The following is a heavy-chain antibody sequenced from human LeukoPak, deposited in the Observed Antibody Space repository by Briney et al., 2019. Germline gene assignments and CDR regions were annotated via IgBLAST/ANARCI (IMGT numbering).Heavy chain of an antibody. D-gene: IGHD3-22*01. Sequence: GGSLRLSRAASGFTFSSYGMHWVRQAPGKGLEWVGRIKSKTDGGTTDYAAPVKGRFTISRDDSKNTLYLQMNSLKTEDTAVYYCTTDLTYYYDSSGYQASYWGQGTLVTVSS. J-gene: IGHJ4*02. CDR3: TTDLTYYYDSSGYQASY. CDR1: GFTFSSYG. V-gene: IGHV3-15*01. CDR2: IKSKTDGGTT.